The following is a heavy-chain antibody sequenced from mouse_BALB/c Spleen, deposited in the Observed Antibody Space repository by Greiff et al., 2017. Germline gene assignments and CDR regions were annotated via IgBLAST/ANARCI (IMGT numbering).Heavy chain of an antibody. Sequence: EVHLVESGGGLVKPGGSLKLSCAASGFAFSSYDMSWVRQTPEKRLEWVAYISSGGGSTYYPDTVKGRFTISRDNAKNTLYLQMSSLKSEDTAMYYCARQRGYGGFAYWGQGTLVTVSA. D-gene: IGHD1-2*01. CDR1: GFAFSSYD. J-gene: IGHJ3*01. CDR2: ISSGGGST. CDR3: ARQRGYGGFAY. V-gene: IGHV5-12-1*01.